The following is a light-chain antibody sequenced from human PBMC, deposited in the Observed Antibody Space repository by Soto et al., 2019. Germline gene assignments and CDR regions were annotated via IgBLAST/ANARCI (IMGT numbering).Light chain of an antibody. CDR1: QSVSSY. Sequence: EIVLTQSPATLYLSPGDRATLSCSASQSVSSYLAWYQQKPGQAPRLLIYDASNRATGIPARFSGSGSGTDFTLTITSLEPEDFAVYYCQQRSNWPSTFGGGAKVAIK. J-gene: IGKJ4*01. V-gene: IGKV3-11*01. CDR3: QQRSNWPST. CDR2: DAS.